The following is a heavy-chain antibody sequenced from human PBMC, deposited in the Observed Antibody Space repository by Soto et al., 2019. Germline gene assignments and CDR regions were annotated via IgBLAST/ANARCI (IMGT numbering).Heavy chain of an antibody. J-gene: IGHJ4*02. CDR3: ERGGRTTAGFDY. D-gene: IGHD4-17*01. Sequence: ASVKVSCKVSGYTLTELSMHWVRRAPGKGLEWMGGFDPEDGETIYAQKFQGRVTMTEDTSTGTVYMEVRSLRSDDTAVYYCERGGRTTAGFDYWGQGTLVTVSS. V-gene: IGHV1-24*01. CDR1: GYTLTELS. CDR2: FDPEDGET.